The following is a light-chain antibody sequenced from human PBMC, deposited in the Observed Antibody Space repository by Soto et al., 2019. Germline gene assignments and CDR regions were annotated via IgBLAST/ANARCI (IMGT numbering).Light chain of an antibody. Sequence: EIVLTQSPATLSLSPGERATLSCRASQSVSSSYLAWYQQKPGQAPRLLIYGASRRAAGIPDRFSGSGSGTDFTLTISRLEPEDFAVYYCQQYGGSTYTFGQGTKVDIK. V-gene: IGKV3-20*01. J-gene: IGKJ2*01. CDR3: QQYGGSTYT. CDR2: GAS. CDR1: QSVSSSY.